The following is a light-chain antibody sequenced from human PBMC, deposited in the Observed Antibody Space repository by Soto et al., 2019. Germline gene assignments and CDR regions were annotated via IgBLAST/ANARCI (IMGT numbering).Light chain of an antibody. Sequence: QAVVTQSPSVSGAPGQRVTISCTGSSSNIGAGYDVHWYQQLPGTAPKLLIYGNSNRPSGVPDRFSGSKSGTSASLAITGLQAEDEADYYCQSYDSSLSVLVFGGGTKLTVL. J-gene: IGLJ2*01. CDR3: QSYDSSLSVLV. CDR1: SSNIGAGYD. V-gene: IGLV1-40*01. CDR2: GNS.